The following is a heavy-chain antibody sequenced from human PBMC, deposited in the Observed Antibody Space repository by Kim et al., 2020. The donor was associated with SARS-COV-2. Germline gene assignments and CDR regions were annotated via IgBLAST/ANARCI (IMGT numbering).Heavy chain of an antibody. CDR3: AKDPGRFVAAGTTAFFDY. V-gene: IGHV3-30*18. Sequence: GGSLRLSCAASGFTFSSYGMHWVRQAPGKGLEWVAVISYDGSNKYYADSVKGRFTISRDNSKNTLYLQMNSLRAEDTAVYYCAKDPGRFVAAGTTAFFDYWGEGTLITVSS. CDR1: GFTFSSYG. J-gene: IGHJ4*02. D-gene: IGHD6-13*01. CDR2: ISYDGSNK.